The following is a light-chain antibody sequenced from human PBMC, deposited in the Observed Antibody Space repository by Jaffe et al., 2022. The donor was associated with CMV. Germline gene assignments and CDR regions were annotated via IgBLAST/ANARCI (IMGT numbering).Light chain of an antibody. V-gene: IGLV3-19*01. CDR2: GKN. CDR3: YSRDSGGDVSYF. Sequence: SSELTQDPAVSVTLGQTIRITCQGDSLRRYYASWYQQKPGQAPVVVIYGKNNRPSGIPDRFSGSSSGNTASLTITGAQAEDEADYYCYSRDSGGDVSYFFGTGTKVTVL. CDR1: SLRRYY. J-gene: IGLJ1*01.